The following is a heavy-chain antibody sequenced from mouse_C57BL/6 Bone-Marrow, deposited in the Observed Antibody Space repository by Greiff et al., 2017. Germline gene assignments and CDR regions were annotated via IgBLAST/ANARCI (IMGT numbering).Heavy chain of an antibody. J-gene: IGHJ4*01. CDR3: ARITTVVVPMDD. Sequence: EVKLMESGGDLVKPGGSLKLSCAASGFTFSSYGMSWVRQTPDKRLEWVATISSGGSYTYYPDSVKGRFTISRDNAKNTLYLQMSSLKSEDTAMYYCARITTVVVPMDDWGQGTSVTVSS. V-gene: IGHV5-6*01. D-gene: IGHD1-1*01. CDR2: ISSGGSYT. CDR1: GFTFSSYG.